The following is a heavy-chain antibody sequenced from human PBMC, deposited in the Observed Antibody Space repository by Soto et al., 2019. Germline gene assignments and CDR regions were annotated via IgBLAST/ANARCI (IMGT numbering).Heavy chain of an antibody. CDR2: NIPIFGTA. CDR3: ASDRGYYYDISGLDY. D-gene: IGHD3-22*01. Sequence: GASGKVACKASGVTCSRYGRSGMRQAPGQGREWMGGNIPIFGTANNAKKFQGRVTNTAEESTRRADVVLGSQREKDTAVYYCASDRGYYYDISGLDYWGQGTLVTVSS. V-gene: IGHV1-69*13. J-gene: IGHJ4*02. CDR1: GVTCSRYG.